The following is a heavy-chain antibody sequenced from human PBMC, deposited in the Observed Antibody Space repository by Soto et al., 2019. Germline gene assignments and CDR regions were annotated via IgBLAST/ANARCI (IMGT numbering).Heavy chain of an antibody. V-gene: IGHV4-39*02. CDR3: ARGGSSDWQVALDI. D-gene: IGHD6-19*01. Sequence: SETLSLTCTVSGGSITSTSYYWGWIRQPPGKGLEWIGTIYYRGRAKYNPSLRSRVTISVDTSKNYFSLSLPSVTAADTAVYYCARGGSSDWQVALDIWGQGTMVTVSS. CDR1: GGSITSTSYY. CDR2: IYYRGRA. J-gene: IGHJ3*02.